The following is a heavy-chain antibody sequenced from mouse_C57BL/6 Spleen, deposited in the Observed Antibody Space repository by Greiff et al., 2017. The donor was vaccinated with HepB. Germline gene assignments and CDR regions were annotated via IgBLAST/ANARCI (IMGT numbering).Heavy chain of an antibody. CDR3: ARWLLRYFDG. CDR2: IDPSDSYT. V-gene: IGHV1-59*01. D-gene: IGHD2-3*01. CDR1: GYTFTSYW. Sequence: VQLQQPGAELVRPGTSVKLSCKASGYTFTSYWMHWVKQRPGQGLEWIGVIDPSDSYTNYNQKFKGKATLTVDTSSSTAYMQLSSLTSEDSAVYYCARWLLRYFDGWGTGTTVTVSS. J-gene: IGHJ1*03.